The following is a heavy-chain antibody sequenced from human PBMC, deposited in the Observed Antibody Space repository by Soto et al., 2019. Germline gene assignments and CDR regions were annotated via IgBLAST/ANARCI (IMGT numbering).Heavy chain of an antibody. CDR3: AHKGYGDYPLDY. CDR1: GFSLSTSGVG. Sequence: SGPTVVNPTQTLTLTCTFSGFSLSTSGVGVGWIRQPPGKALEWLALIYLDDDKRYSPSLRSRLTITKDTSKNQVVLTMTNMDPVDTATYYCAHKGYGDYPLDYWGQGTLVTVSS. J-gene: IGHJ4*02. V-gene: IGHV2-5*02. CDR2: IYLDDDK. D-gene: IGHD4-17*01.